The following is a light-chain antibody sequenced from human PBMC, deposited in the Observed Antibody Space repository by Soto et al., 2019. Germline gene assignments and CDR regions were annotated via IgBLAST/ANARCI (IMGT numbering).Light chain of an antibody. CDR2: EVS. CDR1: SSDLASYDR. Sequence: QSVLTQPPSVSGSPGQSVTISCTGTSSDLASYDRVSWYQRPPGTGPKLVIYEVSNRPSGIPYRFSGSKSGNTASLTISGLQAEDEAEYYCSSYTSSSTLVFGTGTKVTVL. CDR3: SSYTSSSTLV. J-gene: IGLJ1*01. V-gene: IGLV2-18*02.